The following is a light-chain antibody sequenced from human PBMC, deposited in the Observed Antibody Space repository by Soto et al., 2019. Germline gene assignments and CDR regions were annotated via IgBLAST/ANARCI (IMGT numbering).Light chain of an antibody. CDR3: STWDDGLSAYV. CDR2: SNS. Sequence: SALTQPPSASGTPGQRVTFSCSGSSSNIGSNTVSWFQHLPRTAPKLLIFSNSQRPSGVPDRFSGAKSGTSASLAISGLLSEDEANYYCSTWDDGLSAYVFGTGTKVTVL. J-gene: IGLJ1*01. V-gene: IGLV1-44*01. CDR1: SSNIGSNT.